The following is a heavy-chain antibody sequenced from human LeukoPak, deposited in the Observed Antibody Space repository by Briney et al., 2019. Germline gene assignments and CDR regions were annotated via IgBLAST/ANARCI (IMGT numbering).Heavy chain of an antibody. CDR3: ARGVAAAGYFDY. D-gene: IGHD6-13*01. CDR1: GFTFSSYA. CDR2: ISSSSSYI. J-gene: IGHJ4*02. V-gene: IGHV3-21*01. Sequence: PGGSLRLSCAASGFTFSSYAMSWVRQAPGKGLEWVSSISSSSSYIYYADSVKGRFTISRDNAKNSLYLQMNSLRAEDTAVYYCARGVAAAGYFDYWGQGTLVTVSS.